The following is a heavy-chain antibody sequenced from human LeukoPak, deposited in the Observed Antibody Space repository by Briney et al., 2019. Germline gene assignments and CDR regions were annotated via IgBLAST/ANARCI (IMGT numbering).Heavy chain of an antibody. D-gene: IGHD6-19*01. V-gene: IGHV1-3*03. Sequence: GASVKVSCKASGYTFTDYALHWVRQAPGRSLEWMGWITTGRGETRYSQDFQRRLTLTRDKSANTVYMDLSDLTSEDTALYYCSRGGQQWRGGNYFDSWGQGTLVTVSS. J-gene: IGHJ4*02. CDR1: GYTFTDYA. CDR3: SRGGQQWRGGNYFDS. CDR2: ITTGRGET.